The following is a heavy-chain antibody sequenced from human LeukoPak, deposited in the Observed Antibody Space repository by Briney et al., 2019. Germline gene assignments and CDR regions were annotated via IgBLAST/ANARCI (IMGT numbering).Heavy chain of an antibody. CDR2: INHSGST. Sequence: SETLSLTCAVYGGSFSGYYWSWIRQPPGKGLEWIGEINHSGSTNYNPSLKSRVTISVDTSKNQFSLKLSSVTAADTAVYYCTRHSWNPLGRGGYFDYWGQGALVTVSS. J-gene: IGHJ4*02. V-gene: IGHV4-34*01. D-gene: IGHD1-26*01. CDR1: GGSFSGYY. CDR3: TRHSWNPLGRGGYFDY.